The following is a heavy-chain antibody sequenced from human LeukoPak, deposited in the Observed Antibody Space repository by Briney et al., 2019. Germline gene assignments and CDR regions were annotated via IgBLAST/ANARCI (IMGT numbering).Heavy chain of an antibody. CDR2: ISAYNGNT. J-gene: IGHJ5*02. CDR3: ARSLTRGYYYDSSGSYNWFDP. V-gene: IGHV1-18*01. CDR1: GYTFTSYG. Sequence: ASVKVSCKASGYTFTSYGISWVRQAPGQGLEWMGWISAYNGNTNYAQKLQGRVTMTTDTSTSTAYMELRSLRSDDTAVYYCARSLTRGYYYDSSGSYNWFDPWGQGTLVTVSS. D-gene: IGHD3-22*01.